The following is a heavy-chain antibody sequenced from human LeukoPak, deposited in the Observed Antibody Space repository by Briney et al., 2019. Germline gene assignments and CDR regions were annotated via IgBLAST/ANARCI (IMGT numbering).Heavy chain of an antibody. CDR1: GGSISSYY. Sequence: ETLSLTCTVSGGSISSYYWSWIRQPPGKGLEGIGYIYYSGSTNYNPSLKSRVTISVDTSKNQFSLKLSSVTAADTAVYYCARDRGYDSSGYYGLDIWGQGTMVTVSS. J-gene: IGHJ3*02. V-gene: IGHV4-59*01. CDR3: ARDRGYDSSGYYGLDI. D-gene: IGHD3-22*01. CDR2: IYYSGST.